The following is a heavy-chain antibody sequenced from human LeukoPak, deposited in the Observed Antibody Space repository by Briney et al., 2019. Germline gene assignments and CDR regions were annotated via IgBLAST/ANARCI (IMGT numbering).Heavy chain of an antibody. Sequence: GGSLRLSCAASGFTFNIYAMSWVRQAPGKGLEWVSTINVSGDNTYYADSVKGRFTISRDNSKSTLYLQVSSLTAEDTAVYYCARESRESTIANYFYDSSGFSNIDYWGQGTLVTVSS. D-gene: IGHD3-22*01. CDR2: INVSGDNT. J-gene: IGHJ4*02. CDR3: ARESRESTIANYFYDSSGFSNIDY. V-gene: IGHV3-23*01. CDR1: GFTFNIYA.